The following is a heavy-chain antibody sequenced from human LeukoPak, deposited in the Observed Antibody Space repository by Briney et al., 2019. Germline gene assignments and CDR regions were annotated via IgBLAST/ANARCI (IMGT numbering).Heavy chain of an antibody. CDR3: ARFYGGDSVGVDY. J-gene: IGHJ4*02. CDR2: ISSSISTV. D-gene: IGHD4-23*01. Sequence: PGGSLRLSCVASGFTFSSYSMNWVRQAPGKGLEWVSYISSSISTVYYADSVRGRFTISRDNAKNSLYLQMNSLRDEDTAVYYCARFYGGDSVGVDYWGQGTLVTVSS. V-gene: IGHV3-48*02. CDR1: GFTFSSYS.